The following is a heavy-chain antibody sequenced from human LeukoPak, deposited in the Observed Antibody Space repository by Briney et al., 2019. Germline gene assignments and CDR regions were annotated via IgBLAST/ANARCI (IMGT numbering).Heavy chain of an antibody. Sequence: SETLSLTCTVSGGSISSHYWSWIRQPLGKGLEWIGYIYYSGSTNYNPSLKSRVTISVDTSKNQFSLKLSSVTAADTAVYYCARGAKRWFDPWGQGTLVTVSS. CDR3: ARGAKRWFDP. J-gene: IGHJ5*02. CDR2: IYYSGST. D-gene: IGHD4/OR15-4a*01. CDR1: GGSISSHY. V-gene: IGHV4-59*11.